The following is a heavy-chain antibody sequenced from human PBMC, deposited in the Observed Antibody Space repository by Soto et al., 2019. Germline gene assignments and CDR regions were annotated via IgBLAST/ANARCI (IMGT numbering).Heavy chain of an antibody. J-gene: IGHJ6*02. CDR2: ISSSGSTI. CDR1: GFTLRTYS. V-gene: IGHV3-48*02. D-gene: IGHD1-26*01. Sequence: EVQLVESGGGLVQPGGSLRVSCAASGFTLRTYSLNWVRQAPGRGLEWISYISSSGSTIYYADSVKGRVTVSRDNAKNSLSLQMNSLRDEDTAVYYCARVPRSGSYHSYAYFGMDVWGPGTTVTVSS. CDR3: ARVPRSGSYHSYAYFGMDV.